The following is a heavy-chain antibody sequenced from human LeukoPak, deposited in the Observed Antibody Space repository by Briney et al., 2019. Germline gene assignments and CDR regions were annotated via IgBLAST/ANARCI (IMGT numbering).Heavy chain of an antibody. D-gene: IGHD1-26*01. J-gene: IGHJ6*03. V-gene: IGHV1-8*01. CDR2: LNSNSGNT. CDR1: GYTFTSYD. CDR3: ARVVGGSYYSPGYYYYYMDV. Sequence: ASVKVSCKASGYTFTSYDINWVRQATGQGLEWMGWLNSNSGNTGYAQKFQGRVTMTRNTSISTAYMELSSLRSDDTAVYYCARVVGGSYYSPGYYYYYMDVWGKGTTVTVSS.